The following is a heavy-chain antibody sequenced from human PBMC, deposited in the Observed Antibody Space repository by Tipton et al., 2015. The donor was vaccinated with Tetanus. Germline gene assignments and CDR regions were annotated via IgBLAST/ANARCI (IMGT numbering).Heavy chain of an antibody. CDR1: GDSISRGGYF. Sequence: TLSLTCTVSGDSISRGGYFLNWIPPRPGKGPEWVGYIYYSGDTYYHPSLKSRVSMSVDTSKNQFSLQLSSMTAADTAVVFCARSFFDGSGYKIDNWGQGTLVTVSS. CDR3: ARSFFDGSGYKIDN. D-gene: IGHD3-22*01. J-gene: IGHJ4*02. CDR2: IYYSGDT. V-gene: IGHV4-31*03.